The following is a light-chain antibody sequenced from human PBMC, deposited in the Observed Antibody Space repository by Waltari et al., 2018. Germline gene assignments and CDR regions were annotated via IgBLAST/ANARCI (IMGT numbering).Light chain of an antibody. J-gene: IGLJ2*01. CDR3: SSYSNTNTPYVVLL. CDR2: DVS. V-gene: IGLV2-14*03. CDR1: SSDIGGYGF. Sequence: QSALTQPASVSGSPGQSITISCTGTSSDIGGYGFVSWYQQHPGKAPKLIIYDVSNRPSGVSDRFSGSKSGNTASLTISGLQAEDEADYYCSSYSNTNTPYVVLLFGGGTKLTVL.